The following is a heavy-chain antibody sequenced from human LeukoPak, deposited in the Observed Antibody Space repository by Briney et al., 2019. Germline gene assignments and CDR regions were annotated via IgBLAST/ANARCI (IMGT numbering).Heavy chain of an antibody. CDR2: INHSGST. J-gene: IGHJ4*02. CDR3: ARGRGDYYDSSGYVELLGYFDY. V-gene: IGHV4-34*01. CDR1: GGSFSGYY. Sequence: SETLSLTCAVYGGSFSGYYWSWIRQPPGKGLEWIGEINHSGSTNYNPSLKSRVTISVDTSKNQFSLKLSSVTAADTAVYYCARGRGDYYDSSGYVELLGYFDYWGQGTLVTVSS. D-gene: IGHD3-22*01.